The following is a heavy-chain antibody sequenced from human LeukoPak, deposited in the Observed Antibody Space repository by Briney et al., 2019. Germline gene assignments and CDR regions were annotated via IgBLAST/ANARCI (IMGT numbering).Heavy chain of an antibody. J-gene: IGHJ4*02. CDR1: GYTFIGYY. CDR3: ARDRLTYWGSRSYHFDH. D-gene: IGHD3-10*01. V-gene: IGHV1-2*02. CDR2: INPNSGGT. Sequence: ASVKVSCKASGYTFIGYYMHWVRQAPGQGPEGMGWINPNSGGTNYAQKFQGRVTMTRDTYISTAYMELSRLRPDDTAVYYCARDRLTYWGSRSYHFDHWGPGTLVTVSS.